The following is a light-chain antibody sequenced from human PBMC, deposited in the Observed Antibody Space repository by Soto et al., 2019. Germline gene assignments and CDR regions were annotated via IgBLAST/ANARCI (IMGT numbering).Light chain of an antibody. CDR2: GAS. V-gene: IGKV3D-15*01. CDR3: QQYYDWPLT. Sequence: EIVMTQSPATLSVSPGEGATLSCRASQSVSTNLAWYQQKPGQAPRLLIDGASSRATGIPARFSGSGSGTEVTLTISSLQSEDFAVYFCQQYYDWPLTFGGGTKVEVK. J-gene: IGKJ4*01. CDR1: QSVSTN.